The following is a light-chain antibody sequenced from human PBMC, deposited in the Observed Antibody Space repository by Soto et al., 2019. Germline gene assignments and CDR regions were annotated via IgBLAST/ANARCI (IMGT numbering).Light chain of an antibody. V-gene: IGKV1-9*01. CDR3: QQLNNYPIT. J-gene: IGKJ5*01. CDR1: QSISSY. CDR2: AAS. Sequence: DIQLTQSPSFLSASVGYRVTITCRASQSISSYLAWYQQKPGKAPKLLIYAASTLQSGVPSRFSGSGSGTEFTLTISSLQPEDFATYYCQQLNNYPITFGQGTRLEIK.